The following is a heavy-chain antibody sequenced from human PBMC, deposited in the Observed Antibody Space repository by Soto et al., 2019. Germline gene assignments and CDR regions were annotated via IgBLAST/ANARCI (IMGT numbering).Heavy chain of an antibody. CDR2: VSHDGRNT. J-gene: IGHJ4*02. CDR3: AKGGRQWLVTSDFNY. Sequence: GGSLRLSCAASGFTFSDYAMHWVRQAPGKGLEWVAVVSHDGRNTHYADSVKGRFTISRDSSENTVSLEMTSLRAEDTAVYYCAKGGRQWLVTSDFNYWGQGA. V-gene: IGHV3-30*18. CDR1: GFTFSDYA. D-gene: IGHD6-19*01.